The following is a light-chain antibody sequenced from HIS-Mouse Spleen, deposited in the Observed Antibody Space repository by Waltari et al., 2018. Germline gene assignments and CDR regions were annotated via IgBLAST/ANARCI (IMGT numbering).Light chain of an antibody. CDR2: DGS. CDR3: CSYAGSSTWV. J-gene: IGLJ3*02. CDR1: SSDVGSYNL. V-gene: IGLV2-23*01. Sequence: QSALTQPASVSGSPGQSITISCTGTSSDVGSYNLVSWYQQHPGKAPKLMIYDGSKRPSGVSNRFSGSKSGNTDSLTISGLQAEDEADYYCCSYAGSSTWVFGGGTKLTVL.